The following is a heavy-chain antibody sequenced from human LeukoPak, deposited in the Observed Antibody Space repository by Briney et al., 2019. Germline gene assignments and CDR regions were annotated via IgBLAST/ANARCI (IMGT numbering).Heavy chain of an antibody. CDR1: GYTFTSYD. D-gene: IGHD4-17*01. Sequence: ASVKISCKASGYTFTSYDINWVRQATGQGLEWMGWMNPNSGNTGYAQKLQGRVTMTRSTSISTAYVELSSLRSEDTAVYYCASASTVTTERGSVVRAFDIWGQGTMVTVTS. CDR2: MNPNSGNT. J-gene: IGHJ3*02. CDR3: ASASTVTTERGSVVRAFDI. V-gene: IGHV1-8*01.